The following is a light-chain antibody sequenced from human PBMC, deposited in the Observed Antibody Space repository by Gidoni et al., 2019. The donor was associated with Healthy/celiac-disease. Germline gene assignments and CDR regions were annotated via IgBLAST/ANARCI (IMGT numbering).Light chain of an antibody. V-gene: IGKV1-9*01. CDR2: AAS. CDR3: QQLNSYPLT. J-gene: IGKJ5*01. CDR1: QGISSY. Sequence: DIKLTQSPSFLSASVGNRVTITCRASQGISSYLAWYQQKPGKAPKLLIYAASTLQSGVPSRFSGSGSGTEFTLTISSLQPEDFATSYCQQLNSYPLTFGQGTRLEIK.